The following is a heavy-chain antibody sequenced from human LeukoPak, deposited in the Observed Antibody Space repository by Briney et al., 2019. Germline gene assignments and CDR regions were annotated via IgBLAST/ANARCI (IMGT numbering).Heavy chain of an antibody. D-gene: IGHD3-10*01. Sequence: PGGSLRLSCAASGFTFSSYWMSWVRQAPGKGLEWVANIKQDGSEKYYVDSVKGRFTISRDNPKNTLYLQMNSLRAEDTAVYYCAKARAKTYYYGSGSYRNEDRSFDYWGQGTLVTVSS. CDR2: IKQDGSEK. V-gene: IGHV3-7*03. CDR1: GFTFSSYW. CDR3: AKARAKTYYYGSGSYRNEDRSFDY. J-gene: IGHJ4*02.